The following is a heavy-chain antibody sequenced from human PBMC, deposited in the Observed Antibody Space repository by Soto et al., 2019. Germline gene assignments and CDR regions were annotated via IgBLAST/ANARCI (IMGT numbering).Heavy chain of an antibody. CDR2: INPSGST. Sequence: SQTLSLTCAVYAESFSGYYWSWIRQPPGKGLEWIGEINPSGSTNYNPSLKSRVTISVDTSKNQFSLKLISVTAADTAVYFCARGGGCSGGSCYPTDYWGQGNLVTVSS. D-gene: IGHD2-15*01. CDR1: AESFSGYY. V-gene: IGHV4-34*01. CDR3: ARGGGCSGGSCYPTDY. J-gene: IGHJ4*02.